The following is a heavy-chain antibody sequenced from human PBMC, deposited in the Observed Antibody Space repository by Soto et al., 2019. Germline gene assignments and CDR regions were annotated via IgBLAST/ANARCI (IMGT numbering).Heavy chain of an antibody. D-gene: IGHD6-13*01. CDR3: ARDAAARLNDY. J-gene: IGHJ4*02. CDR1: GYTFTSYG. CDR2: ISAYNGNT. Sequence: QVQLVQSGAEVKKPGASVKVSCKASGYTFTSYGISWVRRAPGQGLEWMGWISAYNGNTKYVQKFQGRVTMTTDTSTSTAYMELRSLRSHHMAVYYCARDAAARLNDYWGQGTLVPVSS. V-gene: IGHV1-18*03.